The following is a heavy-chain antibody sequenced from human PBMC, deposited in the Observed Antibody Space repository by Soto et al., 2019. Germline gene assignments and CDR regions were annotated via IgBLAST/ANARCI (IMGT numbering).Heavy chain of an antibody. CDR2: ISEDGSRK. Sequence: QVQLVESGGGVVQPGKSVRLSCAASGFRFGAYAMHWVRQAPGKGLGWVAVISEDGSRKYYRDSVKGRFTISRDNSKNTLFLQMDRLRLEDTAVYSCAKVREDLVLLVALDSWGQGTRVTVSS. J-gene: IGHJ4*02. V-gene: IGHV3-30*18. D-gene: IGHD5-12*01. CDR1: GFRFGAYA. CDR3: AKVREDLVLLVALDS.